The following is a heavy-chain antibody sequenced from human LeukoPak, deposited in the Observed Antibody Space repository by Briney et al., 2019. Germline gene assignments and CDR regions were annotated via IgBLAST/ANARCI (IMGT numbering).Heavy chain of an antibody. D-gene: IGHD3-9*01. V-gene: IGHV4-39*07. CDR3: AGRRPYYDILTGYPTDS. CDR1: GGSISSSSYK. CDR2: IYYSGST. Sequence: SETLSLTCSVSGGSISSSSYKWGWIRQPPGKGLEWIGSIYYSGSTNYNPSLKSRVTISVDTSKNQFSLKLSSVTAADTAVYYCAGRRPYYDILTGYPTDSWGQGTLVTVSS. J-gene: IGHJ4*02.